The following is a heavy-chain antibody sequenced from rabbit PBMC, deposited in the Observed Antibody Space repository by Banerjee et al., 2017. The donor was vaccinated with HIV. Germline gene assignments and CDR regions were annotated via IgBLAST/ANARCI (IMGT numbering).Heavy chain of an antibody. Sequence: QEQLVESGGGLVQPEGSLTLTCTASGFSFSSSYYIYWVRQAPGKGLEWIGIIYTGSDSSWYASWAKGRFTISKSTSLNTVTLQMTSLTAADTATYFCARGDYIYSYAGGTCLSLWGPGTLVTVS. CDR1: GFSFSSSYY. CDR3: ARGDYIYSYAGGTCLSL. CDR2: IYTGSDSS. V-gene: IGHV1S43*01. J-gene: IGHJ6*01. D-gene: IGHD6-1*01.